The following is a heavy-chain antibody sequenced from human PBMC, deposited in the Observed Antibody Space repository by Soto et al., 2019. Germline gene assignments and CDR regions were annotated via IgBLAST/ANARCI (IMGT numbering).Heavy chain of an antibody. CDR2: IYWSGDE. V-gene: IGHV2-5*01. D-gene: IGHD6-6*01. Sequence: SGPTLVNPTQTLTLTCSFSGFSISTSGVGVGWVRQPPGKALEWLALIYWSGDEHYRASLKSRLTITKDTSKNQVVLIMTNMDPVDTATYYCARGLATLPVFAFDVWGQGTTVTVSS. J-gene: IGHJ3*01. CDR3: ARGLATLPVFAFDV. CDR1: GFSISTSGVG.